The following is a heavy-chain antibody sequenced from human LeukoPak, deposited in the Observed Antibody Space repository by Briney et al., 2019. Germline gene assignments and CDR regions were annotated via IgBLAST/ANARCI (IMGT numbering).Heavy chain of an antibody. CDR2: MSYDGSNK. CDR3: ARDRYSYGFSLLDY. Sequence: GGSLRLSCAASGFTFSSYAMHWVRQAPGKGLEWVAVMSYDGSNKYYADSVKGRFTISRDNSKNTLYLQMNSLRAEDTAVYYCARDRYSYGFSLLDYWGQGTLVTVSS. D-gene: IGHD5-18*01. CDR1: GFTFSSYA. J-gene: IGHJ4*02. V-gene: IGHV3-30-3*01.